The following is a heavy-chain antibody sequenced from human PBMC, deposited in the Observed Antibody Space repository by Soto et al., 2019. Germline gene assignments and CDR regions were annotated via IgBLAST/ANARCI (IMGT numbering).Heavy chain of an antibody. J-gene: IGHJ5*02. V-gene: IGHV3-48*01. Sequence: GGVLRLSCAASGFTFSSYSMNWVRQAPGKGLEWVSYISSSSSTIYYADSVKGRFTISRDNAKNSLYLQMNSLRAEDTAVYYCARETYGDYVGYFDPWGQGTLVTVSS. CDR2: ISSSSSTI. D-gene: IGHD4-17*01. CDR1: GFTFSSYS. CDR3: ARETYGDYVGYFDP.